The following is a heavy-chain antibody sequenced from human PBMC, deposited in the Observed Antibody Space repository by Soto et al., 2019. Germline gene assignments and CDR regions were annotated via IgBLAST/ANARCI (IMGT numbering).Heavy chain of an antibody. D-gene: IGHD3-16*01. Sequence: QVQLVESGGGVVQPGRSLRLSCAASGFTFSRSGMHWVRQAPGKGLEWVAVIWYDGSKKYYVDSVKGRFTVSRDNSKNTLYLKMSSLRAEDTAVYYCARDGGFDYWGQGTLVIVSS. CDR3: ARDGGFDY. V-gene: IGHV3-33*01. CDR2: IWYDGSKK. J-gene: IGHJ4*02. CDR1: GFTFSRSG.